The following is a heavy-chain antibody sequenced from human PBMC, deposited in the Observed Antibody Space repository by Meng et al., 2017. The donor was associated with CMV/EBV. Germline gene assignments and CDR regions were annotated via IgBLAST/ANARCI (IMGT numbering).Heavy chain of an antibody. CDR1: GYTFTSYG. J-gene: IGHJ6*02. V-gene: IGHV1-18*01. D-gene: IGHD3-3*01. CDR2: ISAYNGNT. CDR3: ARDGVGYYDFWSGYPLGGYYYGMDV. Sequence: ASVKVSCKASGYTFTSYGISWVRQAPGQGLEWMGWISAYNGNTNYAQKLQGRVTMTTDTSTSTAYMELRSLRSDDTAVYYCARDGVGYYDFWSGYPLGGYYYGMDVWGQGTTVTVSS.